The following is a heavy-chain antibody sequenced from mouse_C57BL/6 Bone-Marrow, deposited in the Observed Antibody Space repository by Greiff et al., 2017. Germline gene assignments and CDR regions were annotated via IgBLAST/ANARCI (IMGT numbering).Heavy chain of an antibody. J-gene: IGHJ1*03. CDR2: IYPGDGDT. D-gene: IGHD1-1*01. CDR1: GYAFSSSW. CDR3: ARGVITTVVPHWYFDV. Sequence: QVQLQQSGPELVKPGASVKISCKASGYAFSSSWMNWVKQRPGKGLEWIGRIYPGDGDTNYNGKFKGKATLTADKSSSTAYMQLSSLTSEDSAVYFCARGVITTVVPHWYFDVWGTGTTVTVSS. V-gene: IGHV1-82*01.